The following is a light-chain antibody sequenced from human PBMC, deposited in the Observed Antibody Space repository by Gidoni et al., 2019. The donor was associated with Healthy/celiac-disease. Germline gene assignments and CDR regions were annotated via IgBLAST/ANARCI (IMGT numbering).Light chain of an antibody. CDR2: EVS. CDR3: SSYTSSSTWV. CDR1: SSDVGRDDR. V-gene: IGLV2-18*02. Sequence: QSALTQPPSVSGSPGQSVTISCTGTSSDVGRDDRVSGYQQPPGTAPNLMIYEVSNRPSGVPDRFSGSKSGHTASLTISGLQAEDEADYYCSSYTSSSTWVFGGGTKLTVL. J-gene: IGLJ3*02.